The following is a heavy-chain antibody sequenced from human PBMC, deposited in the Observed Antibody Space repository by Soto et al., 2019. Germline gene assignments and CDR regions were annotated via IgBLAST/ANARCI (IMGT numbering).Heavy chain of an antibody. Sequence: GGSLRLSCAASGFTFSSYAMHWVRQAPGKGLEWVAVISYDGSNKYYADSVKGRFTISRDNSKNTLYLQMNSLRAEDTAVYYCARDPHYYDSPEVAFDIWGQGTMVTVSS. V-gene: IGHV3-30-3*01. CDR3: ARDPHYYDSPEVAFDI. J-gene: IGHJ3*02. CDR2: ISYDGSNK. D-gene: IGHD3-22*01. CDR1: GFTFSSYA.